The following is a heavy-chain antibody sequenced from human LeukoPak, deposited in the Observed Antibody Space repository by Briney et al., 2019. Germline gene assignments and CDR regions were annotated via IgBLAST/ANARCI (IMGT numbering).Heavy chain of an antibody. J-gene: IGHJ4*02. CDR2: IDHSGST. Sequence: SETLSLTCAVYGGSFSGYYWSWIRQPPGKGLEWIGEIDHSGSTNYNPSLKSRVTISVDTSKNQFSLKLSSVTAADTAVYYCARSPIFGVVIPFDYWGQGTLVTVSS. D-gene: IGHD3-3*01. V-gene: IGHV4-34*01. CDR3: ARSPIFGVVIPFDY. CDR1: GGSFSGYY.